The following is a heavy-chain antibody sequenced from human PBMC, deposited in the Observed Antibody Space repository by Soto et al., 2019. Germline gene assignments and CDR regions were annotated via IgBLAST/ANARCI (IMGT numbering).Heavy chain of an antibody. J-gene: IGHJ3*02. Sequence: SLRLSCAASGFAFSSYAMDWVRQAPGKGLEYVSAISSSGSSTYYADAVKGRFTISRDNSKNTLYLQMSSLRAEDTAVYYCVKGGYSGYTAAFDIWGQGTVVTVSS. V-gene: IGHV3-64D*06. CDR2: ISSSGSST. CDR1: GFAFSSYA. CDR3: VKGGYSGYTAAFDI. D-gene: IGHD5-12*01.